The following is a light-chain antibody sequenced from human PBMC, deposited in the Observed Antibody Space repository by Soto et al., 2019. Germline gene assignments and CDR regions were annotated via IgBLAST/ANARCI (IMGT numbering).Light chain of an antibody. CDR1: HDISDH. J-gene: IGKJ4*01. V-gene: IGKV1-33*01. CDR2: DAS. CDR3: QQYENLPLT. Sequence: DIQMTQSPSSLSASVGDRVTITCQASHDISDHLNWYQQKPGKAPKLLIYDASNLETGVPSRFSGSGSGPDFTFTISSLQPEDIATYYCQQYENLPLTFGGGTKVEIK.